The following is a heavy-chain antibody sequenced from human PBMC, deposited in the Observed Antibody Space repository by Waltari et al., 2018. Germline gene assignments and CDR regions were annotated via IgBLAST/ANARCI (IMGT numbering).Heavy chain of an antibody. V-gene: IGHV4-39*01. D-gene: IGHD4-17*01. CDR2: IYYSGRT. CDR1: GGSISSSSYY. Sequence: QLQLQESGPGLVKPSETLSLTCTVSGGSISSSSYYWGWIRQPPGKGLEWIGSIYYSGRTSYHPYPQGAVNRSGDTAQNPFLLKLSSVNAADTAVYYCARERAFDGDYGGNAFDIWGQGTMVTVSS. CDR3: ARERAFDGDYGGNAFDI. J-gene: IGHJ3*02.